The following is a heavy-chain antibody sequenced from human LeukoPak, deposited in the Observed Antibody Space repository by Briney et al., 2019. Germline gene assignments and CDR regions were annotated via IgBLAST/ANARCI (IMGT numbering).Heavy chain of an antibody. V-gene: IGHV5-51*01. CDR2: IYPGDSDT. CDR1: GYTFSNYW. D-gene: IGHD4-11*01. CDR3: ARHVALQSNSDY. Sequence: GESLKISCKGSGYTFSNYWIGWVRPMPEKGLEWMATIYPGDSDTKYRPSLQGQVTISVDKSISTVYLQWSSLKASDTAMYYCARHVALQSNSDYWGQGTLVTVSS. J-gene: IGHJ4*02.